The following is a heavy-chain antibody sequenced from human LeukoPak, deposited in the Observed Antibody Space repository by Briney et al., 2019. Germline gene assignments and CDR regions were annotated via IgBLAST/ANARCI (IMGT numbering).Heavy chain of an antibody. Sequence: ASVKVSCKASGYTFTSYYMHWVRQAPGQGLEWMGIINPSGGSTSYAQKFQGRVTMTRDTSTSTVYMELSSLRSDDTAVYYCARVRRITIFGVVIRVFDYWGQGTLVTVSS. CDR1: GYTFTSYY. J-gene: IGHJ4*02. CDR3: ARVRRITIFGVVIRVFDY. CDR2: INPSGGST. V-gene: IGHV1-46*01. D-gene: IGHD3-3*01.